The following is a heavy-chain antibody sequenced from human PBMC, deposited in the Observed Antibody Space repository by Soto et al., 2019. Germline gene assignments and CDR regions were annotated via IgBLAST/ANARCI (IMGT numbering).Heavy chain of an antibody. J-gene: IGHJ4*02. D-gene: IGHD5-12*01. V-gene: IGHV3-30-3*01. CDR3: ARDGGDIAENYFDY. CDR1: GFTFSSYA. CDR2: ISYDGSNK. Sequence: GGSLRLSCAASGFTFSSYAMHWVRQAPGKGLEWVAVISYDGSNKYYADSVKGRFTISRDNSKNTLYLQMNSLRAEDTAVYYCARDGGDIAENYFDYWGQGTLVTVSS.